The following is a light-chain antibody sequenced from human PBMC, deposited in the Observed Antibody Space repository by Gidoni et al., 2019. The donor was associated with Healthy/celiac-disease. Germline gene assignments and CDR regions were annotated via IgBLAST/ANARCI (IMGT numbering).Light chain of an antibody. CDR3: QQYNTWPLT. CDR1: QSVSSN. Sequence: EILMTQSPATLSVSPGERATLSCRASQSVSSNLAWYQQKPGQAPSLLIYGASTRATGIPARCSGSGSGTEFPLTISSLQSEDFAVYYCQQYNTWPLTFGGGTKVEIK. J-gene: IGKJ4*01. CDR2: GAS. V-gene: IGKV3-15*01.